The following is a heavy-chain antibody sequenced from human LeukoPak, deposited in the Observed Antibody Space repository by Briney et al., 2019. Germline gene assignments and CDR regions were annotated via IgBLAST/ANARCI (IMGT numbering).Heavy chain of an antibody. CDR3: ARADLAGTRYYGMDV. V-gene: IGHV3-33*08. Sequence: GGSLRLSCAASGFTVSSNYMSWVRQAPGKGLEWVAVIWCDGSNKYYADSVKGRFTISRDNSKNTLYLQMNSLRAEDAAVYYCARADLAGTRYYGMDVWGQGTTVTVSS. D-gene: IGHD6-19*01. CDR1: GFTVSSNY. J-gene: IGHJ6*02. CDR2: IWCDGSNK.